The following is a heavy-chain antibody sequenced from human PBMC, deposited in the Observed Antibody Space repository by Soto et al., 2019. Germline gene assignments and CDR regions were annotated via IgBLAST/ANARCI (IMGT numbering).Heavy chain of an antibody. D-gene: IGHD3-22*01. J-gene: IGHJ6*02. CDR3: ARERWIITTPPLVYYYGMDV. CDR1: GFTFSSYA. V-gene: IGHV3-30-3*01. CDR2: ISYDGSNK. Sequence: GGSLRLSCAASGFTFSSYAMHWVRQASGKGLEWVAVISYDGSNKYYADSVKGRFTISRDNSKNTLYLQMNSLRAEDTAVYYCARERWIITTPPLVYYYGMDVWGQGTTVTVSS.